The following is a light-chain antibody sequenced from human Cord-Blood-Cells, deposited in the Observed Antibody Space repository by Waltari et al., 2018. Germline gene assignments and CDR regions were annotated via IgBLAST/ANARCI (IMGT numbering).Light chain of an antibody. CDR2: AAS. J-gene: IGKJ4*01. CDR1: QSISSY. CDR3: QQSYGTPLT. V-gene: IGKV1-39*01. Sequence: DIQMTQSPSSLSASVGDRVTITCRASQSISSYLNWYQQKPGKAPKLLIYAASSLQSGVPSRFSGSGSGTDVTLTISSLQPEDFATYYCQQSYGTPLTFGGGTKVEIK.